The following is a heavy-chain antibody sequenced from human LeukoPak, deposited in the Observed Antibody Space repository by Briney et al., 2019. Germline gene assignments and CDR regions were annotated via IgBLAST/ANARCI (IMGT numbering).Heavy chain of an antibody. J-gene: IGHJ3*02. V-gene: IGHV4-59*08. CDR2: IYYSGST. CDR3: ARHPRAGNAFDI. CDR1: GGSISSYY. Sequence: SETPSLTCTVSGGSISSYYWSWIRQPPGKGLEWIGYIYYSGSTNYNPSLKSRVTISVDTSKNQFSLKLSSVTAADTAVYYCARHPRAGNAFDIWGQGTMVTVSS.